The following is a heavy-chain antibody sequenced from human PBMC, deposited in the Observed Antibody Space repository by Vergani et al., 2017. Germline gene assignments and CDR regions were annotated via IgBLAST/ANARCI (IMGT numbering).Heavy chain of an antibody. J-gene: IGHJ6*03. CDR3: ARVDTQVPATSHFYYMDV. V-gene: IGHV4-59*06. Sequence: QVQLQESGPGLVKPSETLSLTCSVSGDSMNTYYWTWIRQPPGKGLEWIGYIFYSGTTYDNPSLRSRLTISVDTSQNQFSLKLRSVTAADTAVYYCARVDTQVPATSHFYYMDVWGQGTTVTVSS. D-gene: IGHD6-25*01. CDR1: GDSMNTYY. CDR2: IFYSGTT.